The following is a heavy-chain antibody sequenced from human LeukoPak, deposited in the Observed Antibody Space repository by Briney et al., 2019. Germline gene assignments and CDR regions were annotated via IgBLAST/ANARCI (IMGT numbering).Heavy chain of an antibody. CDR1: GFTFNNAW. CDR3: TTDLRPMVRGVDNY. V-gene: IGHV3-15*07. CDR2: IKSKTDGGTT. J-gene: IGHJ4*02. D-gene: IGHD3-10*01. Sequence: NPGGSLRLSCAASGFTFNNAWMNWVRQAPGKGLEWVGRIKSKTDGGTTDYAAPVKGRFTISRDDSKNTLYLQMNSLKTEDTAVYYCTTDLRPMVRGVDNYWGQGTLVTVSS.